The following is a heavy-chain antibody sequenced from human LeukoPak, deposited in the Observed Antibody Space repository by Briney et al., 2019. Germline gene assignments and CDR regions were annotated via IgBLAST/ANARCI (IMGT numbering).Heavy chain of an antibody. Sequence: SETLSLTCAVYGGSFSGYYGSWIRQPPGKGLEWIGEINHSGSTNYNPSLKSRVTISVDTSKNQFSLKLSSVTAADTAVYYCARGFYGPYYYYMDVWGKGTTVTVSS. J-gene: IGHJ6*03. D-gene: IGHD2/OR15-2a*01. CDR2: INHSGST. CDR1: GGSFSGYY. V-gene: IGHV4-34*01. CDR3: ARGFYGPYYYYMDV.